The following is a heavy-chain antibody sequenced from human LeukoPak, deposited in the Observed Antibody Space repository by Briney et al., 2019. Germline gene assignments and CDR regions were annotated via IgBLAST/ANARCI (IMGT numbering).Heavy chain of an antibody. D-gene: IGHD2-2*01. CDR1: GYSISSGSH. CDR3: ARDPRWLTPDCTSTSCYENYFDP. Sequence: SETLSLTCAVSGYSISSGSHWAWIGQSPGKGLEWIGRIYHRGSAHYNPSLKSRVTISVETSKNQFSLKMYSVTAADTAVYYCARDPRWLTPDCTSTSCYENYFDPWGQGTLVTVSS. CDR2: IYHRGSA. J-gene: IGHJ5*02. V-gene: IGHV4-38-2*02.